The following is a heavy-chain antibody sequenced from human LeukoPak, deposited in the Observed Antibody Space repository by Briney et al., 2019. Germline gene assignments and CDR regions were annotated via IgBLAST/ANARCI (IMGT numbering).Heavy chain of an antibody. CDR3: ARDRAYDSSGEPMFNP. CDR1: GYTLADFH. CDR2: LNPHSGAT. D-gene: IGHD3-22*01. V-gene: IGHV1-2*02. Sequence: ASVKVSCKASGYTLADFHIQWVRQAPGHGLEWMGTLNPHSGATHYSQKFRGRVTMTRDTSVNTAYMELSRLTSDDTAVYYRARDRAYDSSGEPMFNPWGQGTLVAVSS. J-gene: IGHJ5*02.